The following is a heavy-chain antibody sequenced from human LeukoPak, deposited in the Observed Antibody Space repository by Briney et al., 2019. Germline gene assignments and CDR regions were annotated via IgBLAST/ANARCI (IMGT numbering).Heavy chain of an antibody. CDR1: GFTFSNYW. Sequence: PGGSLRLSCAASGFTFSNYWIHWVRQAPGKGLEWVSYIRGGDSISYAESVKGRFTISRDNAKNSLSLQMNSLRAEDTAIYYCARDKDWSFDYWGQGTLVTVSS. CDR2: IRGGDSI. D-gene: IGHD3/OR15-3a*01. V-gene: IGHV3-48*01. CDR3: ARDKDWSFDY. J-gene: IGHJ4*02.